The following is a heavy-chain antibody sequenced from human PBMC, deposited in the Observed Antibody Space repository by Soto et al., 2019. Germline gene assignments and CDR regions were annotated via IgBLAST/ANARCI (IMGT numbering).Heavy chain of an antibody. CDR2: ISSSSSTI. V-gene: IGHV3-48*01. Sequence: EVQLVESGGGLVQPGGSLRLSCAASGFTFSSYSMNSIRQAPGKGLEWVSYISSSSSTIYYADSVKGRFTSSRDNAKNSLYLKINSLRAEDTAVDYCAGKSSEWLLFASRGQGTLGTVSS. J-gene: IGHJ4*02. D-gene: IGHD5-12*01. CDR3: AGKSSEWLLFAS. CDR1: GFTFSSYS.